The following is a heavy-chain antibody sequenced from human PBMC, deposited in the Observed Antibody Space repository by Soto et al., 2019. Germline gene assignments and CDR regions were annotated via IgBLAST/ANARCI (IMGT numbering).Heavy chain of an antibody. V-gene: IGHV3-30-3*01. Sequence: GGSLRLSCAASGFTFSSYAMHWVRQAPGKGLEWVAVISYDGSNKYYADSVKGRFTISRDNSKNTLYLQMNSLRAEDTAVYYCAREKGLGRYYYGMAVWGKGTTVTVSS. D-gene: IGHD7-27*01. J-gene: IGHJ6*04. CDR3: AREKGLGRYYYGMAV. CDR2: ISYDGSNK. CDR1: GFTFSSYA.